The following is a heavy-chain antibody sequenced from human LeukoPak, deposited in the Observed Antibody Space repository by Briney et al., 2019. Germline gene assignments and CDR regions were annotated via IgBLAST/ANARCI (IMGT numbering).Heavy chain of an antibody. V-gene: IGHV4-59*01. CDR2: VYYSGSI. Sequence: PSETLSLTCTVSGGSISSYYWSWIRQPPGKGLEWIGYVYYSGSINYSPSLNSRLTISVDTPKNQFSLKLSSVTAADTAVYYCARGGYYFDYWGQGTLVTISS. CDR3: ARGGYYFDY. D-gene: IGHD3-10*01. CDR1: GGSISSYY. J-gene: IGHJ4*02.